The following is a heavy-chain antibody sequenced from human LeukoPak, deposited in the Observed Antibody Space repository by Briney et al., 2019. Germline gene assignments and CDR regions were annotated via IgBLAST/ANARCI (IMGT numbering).Heavy chain of an antibody. J-gene: IGHJ4*02. CDR1: GGSISSGSYY. Sequence: SQTLSLTCTVSGGSISSGSYYWSWIRQPAGKGLEWIGRIYTSGSTNYNPSLKSRVTISVDTSKNQFSLKLSSVTAADTAVYYCASQYYYGSGSYYYKYWGQGTLVTVSS. D-gene: IGHD3-10*01. V-gene: IGHV4-61*02. CDR3: ASQYYYGSGSYYYKY. CDR2: IYTSGST.